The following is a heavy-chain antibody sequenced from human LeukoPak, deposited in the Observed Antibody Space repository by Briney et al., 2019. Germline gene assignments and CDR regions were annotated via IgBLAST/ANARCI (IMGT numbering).Heavy chain of an antibody. J-gene: IGHJ6*02. CDR3: ARSMRAYHYDSSDYYPQDYNFYPQDYNFGMEV. CDR1: GGTFSSYA. V-gene: IGHV1-69*05. Sequence: GSSVKVSCKASGGTFSSYAISWVRQAPGQGLEWMGGIIPIFGTANYAQKFQGRVTMTRDTSTSTVYMELSSLRSEDTAVYYCARSMRAYHYDSSDYYPQDYNFYPQDYNFGMEVWGQGTTVTVSS. CDR2: IIPIFGTA. D-gene: IGHD3-22*01.